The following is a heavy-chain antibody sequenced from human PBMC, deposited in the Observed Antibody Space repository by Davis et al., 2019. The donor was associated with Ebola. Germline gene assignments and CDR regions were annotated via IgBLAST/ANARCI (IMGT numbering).Heavy chain of an antibody. CDR2: IDSGGNT. D-gene: IGHD3-10*01. CDR3: ARERPHYYSLYGMDV. J-gene: IGHJ6*02. V-gene: IGHV3-53*01. CDR1: GFTFSGSS. Sequence: GESLKISCAASGFTFSGSSMNWVRRAPGKGLEWVSVIDSGGNTYYADSVKGRFTISRDNPKNTLYLQMNSLRAEDTAVYYCARERPHYYSLYGMDVWGQGTTVTVSS.